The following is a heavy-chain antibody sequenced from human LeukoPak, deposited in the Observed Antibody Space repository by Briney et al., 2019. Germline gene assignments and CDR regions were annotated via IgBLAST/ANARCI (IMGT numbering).Heavy chain of an antibody. V-gene: IGHV1-8*01. CDR3: ARVGPGLWFGEYWYYYYYMDV. CDR2: MNPNSGNT. J-gene: IGHJ6*03. CDR1: GYTFTSYD. D-gene: IGHD3-10*01. Sequence: ASVKVSCKASGYTFTSYDINWVRQATGQGLEWMGWMNPNSGNTGYAQKFQGRVTITRNTSISTAYMELRSLRSDDTAVYYCARVGPGLWFGEYWYYYYYMDVWGKGTTVTISS.